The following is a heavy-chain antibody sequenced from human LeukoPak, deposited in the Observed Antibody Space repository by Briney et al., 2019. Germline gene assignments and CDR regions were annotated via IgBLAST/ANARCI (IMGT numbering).Heavy chain of an antibody. CDR3: AKDASYSGSYFGC. V-gene: IGHV3-23*01. J-gene: IGHJ4*02. CDR1: GFTFSSYA. Sequence: GGSLRLSCAASGFTFSSYAMTWVRQAPGKGLEWVSAISFSGGSTYYADSVKGRFTISRDNSKNTLYLQMNSLRAEDTAVYYCAKDASYSGSYFGCWGQGTLVTVSS. D-gene: IGHD1-26*01. CDR2: ISFSGGST.